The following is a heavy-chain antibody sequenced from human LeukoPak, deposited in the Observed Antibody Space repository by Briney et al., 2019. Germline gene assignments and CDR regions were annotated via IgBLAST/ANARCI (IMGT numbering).Heavy chain of an antibody. CDR3: ARDFPPHCSGGSCYSFWWFDP. V-gene: IGHV4-4*07. J-gene: IGHJ5*02. CDR2: IYTSGST. Sequence: PSETLSLTCTVSGGSISSYYWSWTRQPAGKGLEWIGRIYTSGSTNYNPSLKSRVTMSVDTSKNQFTLKLSSVTAADTAVYYCARDFPPHCSGGSCYSFWWFDPWGQGTLVTVSS. D-gene: IGHD2-15*01. CDR1: GGSISSYY.